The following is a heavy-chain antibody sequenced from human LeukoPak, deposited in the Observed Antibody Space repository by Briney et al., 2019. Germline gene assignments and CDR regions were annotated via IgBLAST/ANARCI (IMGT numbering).Heavy chain of an antibody. CDR3: ARSEVAGPHFDY. Sequence: SETLSLTCTVSGGSISTSNYYWGWIRQPPGKGLEWIGEIFPSGSTNYNPSLKSRLTISVDKSKNQFSLKLSSVTAADTAVYYCARSEVAGPHFDYWGQGTLVTVSS. D-gene: IGHD6-19*01. J-gene: IGHJ4*02. V-gene: IGHV4-39*07. CDR2: IFPSGST. CDR1: GGSISTSNYY.